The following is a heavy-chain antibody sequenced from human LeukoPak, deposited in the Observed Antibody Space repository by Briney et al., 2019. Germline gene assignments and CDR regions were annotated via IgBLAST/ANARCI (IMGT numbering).Heavy chain of an antibody. CDR3: ARDLLGRPYYYGMDV. D-gene: IGHD1-26*01. V-gene: IGHV3-53*01. CDR2: IYSDGST. CDR1: GFIVSNNY. Sequence: GGSLRLSCAASGFIVSNNYMSWVRQAPGKGLEGVSVIYSDGSTYFADSVKGRFTISRDNSKNTLYLQMNSLRAEDTAVYYCARDLLGRPYYYGMDVWGQGTTVTVSS. J-gene: IGHJ6*02.